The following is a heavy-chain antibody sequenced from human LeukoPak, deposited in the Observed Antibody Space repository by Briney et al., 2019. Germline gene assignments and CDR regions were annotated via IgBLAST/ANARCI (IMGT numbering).Heavy chain of an antibody. CDR2: ISGSGGST. D-gene: IGHD3-10*01. V-gene: IGHV3-23*01. J-gene: IGHJ6*02. CDR1: GFTFSSYA. CDR3: AKDRTITMVREPYGMDV. Sequence: PGGSLRLSCAASGFTFSSYAMSWVRQAPGKGLEWVSAISGSGGSTYYADSVKGRFTISRDNSRNTLYLQMNSLRAEDTAVYYCAKDRTITMVREPYGMDVWGQGTTVTVSS.